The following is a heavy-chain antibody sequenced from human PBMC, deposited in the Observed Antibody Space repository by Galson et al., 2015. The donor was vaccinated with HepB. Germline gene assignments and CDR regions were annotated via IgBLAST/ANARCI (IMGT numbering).Heavy chain of an antibody. Sequence: SLRLSCAASGFTFSSYAMSWVRQAPGKGLEWVSAISGSGGSTYYADSVKGRFTISRDNSKNTLYLQMNSLRAEDTAVYYCAKGGPGYCSSTSCVYWYFDLWGRGTLVTVSS. V-gene: IGHV3-23*01. CDR2: ISGSGGST. J-gene: IGHJ2*01. CDR3: AKGGPGYCSSTSCVYWYFDL. CDR1: GFTFSSYA. D-gene: IGHD2-2*01.